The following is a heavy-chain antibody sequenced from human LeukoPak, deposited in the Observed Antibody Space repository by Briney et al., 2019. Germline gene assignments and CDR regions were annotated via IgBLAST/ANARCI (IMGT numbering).Heavy chain of an antibody. CDR3: ARGRGVLRVGWFDP. J-gene: IGHJ5*02. V-gene: IGHV1-8*01. Sequence: GASVKVSCKASGYTFTNFDINWVRQATGQGLEWMGWMNPNTGDTGYSQKFQDRVTMTRNTSISTAYMELSSLRSEDTAVYYCARGRGVLRVGWFDPWGQGTLVTVSS. D-gene: IGHD1-26*01. CDR2: MNPNTGDT. CDR1: GYTFTNFD.